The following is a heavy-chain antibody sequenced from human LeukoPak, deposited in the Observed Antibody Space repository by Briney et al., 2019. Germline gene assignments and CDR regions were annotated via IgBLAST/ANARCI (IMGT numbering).Heavy chain of an antibody. CDR2: ISYDGSNK. D-gene: IGHD1-26*01. CDR1: GFTFSSYV. CDR3: ARDRGVGAISPINWFDP. Sequence: GGSLRLSCAASGFTFSSYVMHWVRQAPGKGLEWVAVISYDGSNKYYADSVKGRFTISRDNSKNTLYLQMNSLRAEDTAVYYCARDRGVGAISPINWFDPWGQGTLVTVSS. J-gene: IGHJ5*02. V-gene: IGHV3-30-3*01.